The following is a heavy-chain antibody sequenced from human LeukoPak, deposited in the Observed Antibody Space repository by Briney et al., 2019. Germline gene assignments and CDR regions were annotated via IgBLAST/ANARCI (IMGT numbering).Heavy chain of an antibody. J-gene: IGHJ4*02. CDR2: IGGGGGTT. CDR3: PKTAYDISTGRRYYFDY. D-gene: IGHD3-9*01. Sequence: GGSLRLSCAASGFTFSSYGMSWVRQAPGKGLEWVSVIGGGGGTTYYADSVKGRFTISRDNSKNTLYLQMNSLRAEDTAVYYWPKTAYDISTGRRYYFDYWGQGTLVTVSS. V-gene: IGHV3-23*01. CDR1: GFTFSSYG.